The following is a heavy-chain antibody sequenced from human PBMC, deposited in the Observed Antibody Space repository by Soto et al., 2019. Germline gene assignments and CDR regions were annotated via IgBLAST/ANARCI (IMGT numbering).Heavy chain of an antibody. J-gene: IGHJ4*02. CDR3: ARDSRTDWDFWSGYLLD. CDR1: GGSISSGGYY. D-gene: IGHD3-3*01. CDR2: IYYSGST. V-gene: IGHV4-31*01. Sequence: SETLSLTCTVSGGSISSGGYYWSWIRQHPGKGLEWIGYIYYSGSTYYNPSLKSLVTISVDTSKNQFSLKLSSVTAADTAVYYCARDSRTDWDFWSGYLLDWGQGTLVTVSS.